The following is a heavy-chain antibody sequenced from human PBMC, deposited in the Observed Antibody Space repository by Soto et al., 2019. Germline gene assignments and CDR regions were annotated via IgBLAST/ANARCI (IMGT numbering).Heavy chain of an antibody. V-gene: IGHV5-51*06. D-gene: IGHD3-10*01. CDR2: IYPYGSET. J-gene: IGHJ6*02. CDR1: GYSFVTHW. CDR3: ARISPSYPYFYYGMDV. Sequence: GESLKISCEGSGYSFVTHWIGWVRQMPGKGLEWIGIIYPYGSETTYSPAFQGHVTISADKSTNTAYLQWSSLKASDTAIYYCARISPSYPYFYYGMDVWGQGXTVTVSS.